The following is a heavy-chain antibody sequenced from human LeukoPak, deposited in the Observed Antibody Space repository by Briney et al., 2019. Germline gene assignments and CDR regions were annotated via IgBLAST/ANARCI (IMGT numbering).Heavy chain of an antibody. Sequence: GGSLRLSCAASGFIFSSHAMSWVRQAPGKGLEWVSGITGSDDSTYYADSVMGRFTISRDNSKNTLYLQMNSLRAVDTAVYYCARDRVYSYGYRDAFDIWGQGTMVTVSS. V-gene: IGHV3-23*01. CDR1: GFIFSSHA. CDR2: ITGSDDST. D-gene: IGHD5-18*01. J-gene: IGHJ3*02. CDR3: ARDRVYSYGYRDAFDI.